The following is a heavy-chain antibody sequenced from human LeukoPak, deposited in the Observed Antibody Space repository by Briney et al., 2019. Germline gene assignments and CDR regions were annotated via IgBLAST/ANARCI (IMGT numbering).Heavy chain of an antibody. J-gene: IGHJ4*02. CDR1: GFTFSTYW. CDR2: INSDGSST. D-gene: IGHD3-22*01. CDR3: ARGKWLLS. V-gene: IGHV3-74*01. Sequence: GGSLRLSCAASGFTFSTYWMHWVRQAPGKGLVRVSRINSDGSSTSYADSVKGRFTISRDNAKNTLYLQMNSLRAEDTAVYYCARGKWLLSWGQGTLVTVSS.